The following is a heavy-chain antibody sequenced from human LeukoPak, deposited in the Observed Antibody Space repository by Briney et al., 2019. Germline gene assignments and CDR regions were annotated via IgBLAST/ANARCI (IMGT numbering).Heavy chain of an antibody. J-gene: IGHJ5*02. CDR2: INHSGST. Sequence: SETLSLTCAVYGGSFSGYYWSWIRQPPGRGLEWIGEINHSGSTNYNPSLKSRVTISVDTSKNQFSLKLSSVTAADTAVYYCARGGRRMTAWGQGTLVTVSS. CDR3: ARGGRRMTA. V-gene: IGHV4-34*01. CDR1: GGSFSGYY.